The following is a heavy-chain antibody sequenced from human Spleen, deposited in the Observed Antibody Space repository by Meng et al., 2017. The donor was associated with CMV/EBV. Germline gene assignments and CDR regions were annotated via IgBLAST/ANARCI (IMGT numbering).Heavy chain of an antibody. CDR3: AREFRDYGGNSGHFDY. V-gene: IGHV1-69*05. J-gene: IGHJ4*02. D-gene: IGHD4-23*01. Sequence: SEGTFSSYAISWVRQAPGQGLEWMGGIIPIFGTANYAQKFQGRVTITTDESTSTAYMELSSLRSEDTAVYYCAREFRDYGGNSGHFDYWGQGTLVTVSS. CDR2: IIPIFGTA. CDR1: EGTFSSYA.